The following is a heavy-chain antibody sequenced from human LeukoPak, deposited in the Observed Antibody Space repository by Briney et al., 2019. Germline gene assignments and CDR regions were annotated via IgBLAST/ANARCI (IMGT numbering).Heavy chain of an antibody. Sequence: GGSLRLSCAASGFTFSTYGMHWVRQAPGKGLEWVAVIWYDGSNKYYADSVKGRFTISRDNSKNTLYLQMNSLRAEDTAVYYCARGGYDSSGYYLYYFGYWGQGTLVTVSS. CDR2: IWYDGSNK. D-gene: IGHD3-22*01. CDR3: ARGGYDSSGYYLYYFGY. J-gene: IGHJ4*02. CDR1: GFTFSTYG. V-gene: IGHV3-33*01.